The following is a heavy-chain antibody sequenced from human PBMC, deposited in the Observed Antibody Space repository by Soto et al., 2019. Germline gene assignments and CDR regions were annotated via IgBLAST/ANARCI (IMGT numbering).Heavy chain of an antibody. D-gene: IGHD3-3*01. CDR3: ASSITIFGVVGDY. CDR1: GYTFTSYY. CDR2: INPSGGST. Sequence: ASVKVSCKASGYTFTSYYMHWVRQAPGQGLEWMGIINPSGGSTSYAQKFQGRVTMTRDTSTSTVYIELSSLRSEDTAVSYCASSITIFGVVGDYWGQGTLVTVSS. V-gene: IGHV1-46*01. J-gene: IGHJ4*02.